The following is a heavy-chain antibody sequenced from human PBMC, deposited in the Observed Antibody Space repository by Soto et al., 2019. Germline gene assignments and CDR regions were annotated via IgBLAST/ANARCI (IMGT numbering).Heavy chain of an antibody. CDR2: IYPGDSDT. J-gene: IGHJ6*02. D-gene: IGHD6-6*01. Sequence: VESLKISCKGSGYIFTSYWIGCLRQMPVKVLEWMGIIYPGDSDTRYSPSFQGQVTISADKSISTAYLQWSSLKASDTAMYYCARLRGPYSSSSHVYYYYGMDVWGQGTTVTVSS. V-gene: IGHV5-51*01. CDR3: ARLRGPYSSSSHVYYYYGMDV. CDR1: GYIFTSYW.